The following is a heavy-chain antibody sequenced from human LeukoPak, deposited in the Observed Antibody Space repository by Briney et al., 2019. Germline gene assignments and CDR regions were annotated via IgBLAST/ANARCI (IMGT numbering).Heavy chain of an antibody. D-gene: IGHD3-22*01. Sequence: ASVKVSCKASGGTFSSYAISWVRQAPGQGLEWMGGIIPIFGTANYAQKFQGRVTITADESTSTAYMELSSLRSDDTAVYYCARDGYYDSSGQYWGQGTLVTVSS. CDR3: ARDGYYDSSGQY. J-gene: IGHJ4*02. CDR2: IIPIFGTA. V-gene: IGHV1-69*13. CDR1: GGTFSSYA.